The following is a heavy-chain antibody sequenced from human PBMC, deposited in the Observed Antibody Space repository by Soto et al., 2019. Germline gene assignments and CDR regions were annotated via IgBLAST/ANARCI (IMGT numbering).Heavy chain of an antibody. V-gene: IGHV4-39*01. J-gene: IGHJ4*02. CDR1: GGSISSSSYY. D-gene: IGHD1-7*01. Sequence: PSETLSLTCTVSGGSISSSSYYWGWIRQPPGKGLEWIGSIYYSGSTYYNPSLKSRVTISVDTSKNQFSLKLSSVTAADTAVYYCARVDWYYVVAYWGQGTLVTVSS. CDR2: IYYSGST. CDR3: ARVDWYYVVAY.